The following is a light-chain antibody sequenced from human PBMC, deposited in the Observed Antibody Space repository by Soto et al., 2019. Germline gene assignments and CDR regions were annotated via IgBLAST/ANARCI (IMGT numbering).Light chain of an antibody. CDR3: QQLNSYLPLT. V-gene: IGKV1-9*01. Sequence: DIQLTQSPSFLSASVGDRVTITCRASQGISSYLAWYQQKPGKAPKLLIYAASTLQSGVPSRFSGSGSGTEFTLTISSLQPEDFATYYCQQLNSYLPLTFGGGTTVEIK. CDR1: QGISSY. J-gene: IGKJ4*01. CDR2: AAS.